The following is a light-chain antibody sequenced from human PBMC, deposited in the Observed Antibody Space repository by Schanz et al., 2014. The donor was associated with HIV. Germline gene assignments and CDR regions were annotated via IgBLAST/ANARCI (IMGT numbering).Light chain of an antibody. Sequence: EIVMTQSPGTLSVSPGERATLSCKASQSVSSNLAWYQHKPGQAPSLLIYRASTRATGIPARFSGSGSGTDFTLTITRLEPEDFAVYYCQQYHSSPLTFGGGTKVEIQ. J-gene: IGKJ4*01. V-gene: IGKV3-15*01. CDR1: QSVSSN. CDR2: RAS. CDR3: QQYHSSPLT.